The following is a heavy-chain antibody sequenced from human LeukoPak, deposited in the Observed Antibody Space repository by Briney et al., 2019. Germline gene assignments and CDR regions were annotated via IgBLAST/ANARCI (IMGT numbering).Heavy chain of an antibody. CDR1: GFTFSSYG. Sequence: PGGSLRLSCAASGFTFSSYGMHWVRQAPGKGLEWVAFIRYDGSNKYYADSVKGRFTISRDNSKNTLYLQMNRLRSEDTAVYYCANFRGYSGYGGLFDYWGQGTLVTVSS. D-gene: IGHD5-12*01. CDR2: IRYDGSNK. J-gene: IGHJ4*02. V-gene: IGHV3-30*02. CDR3: ANFRGYSGYGGLFDY.